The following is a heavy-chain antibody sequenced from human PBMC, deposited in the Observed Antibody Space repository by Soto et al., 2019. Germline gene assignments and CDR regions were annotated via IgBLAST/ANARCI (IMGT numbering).Heavy chain of an antibody. Sequence: SGPTLVNPTQTLTLTCTFSGFSLTTSGVGVGWIRQPPGKALEWLALIYWDDDKRYSPSLKSRLTITKDTSKNQVVLTMTNMHPVHKAKSYCANRTYGIGRAWDFGYFDYWGQGILVTVSS. J-gene: IGHJ4*03. CDR1: GFSLTTSGVG. CDR3: ANRTYGIGRAWDFGYFDY. CDR2: IYWDDDK. V-gene: IGHV2-5*02. D-gene: IGHD3-10*01.